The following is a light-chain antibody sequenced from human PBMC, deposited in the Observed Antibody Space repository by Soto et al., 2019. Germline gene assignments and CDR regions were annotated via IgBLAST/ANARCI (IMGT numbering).Light chain of an antibody. V-gene: IGKV3-15*01. CDR2: GSS. CDR3: QHYNNWPQYT. J-gene: IGKJ2*01. CDR1: QSVRSN. Sequence: EIVMTQSPATLSVSPGERATLSCRASQSVRSNLAWYQQKPGQAPRLLIYGSSTRATGIPARFSGSGSGTEFTLTISSLQSEDFAVYYCQHYNNWPQYTFGQGTKLEIK.